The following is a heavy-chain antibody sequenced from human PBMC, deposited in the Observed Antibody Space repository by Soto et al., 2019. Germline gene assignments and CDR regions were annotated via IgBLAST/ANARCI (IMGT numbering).Heavy chain of an antibody. CDR3: ARGGYEEYYYYYYGMDV. V-gene: IGHV4-59*01. CDR2: IYYSGST. D-gene: IGHD5-12*01. CDR1: GGSISSYY. Sequence: SETLSLTCTVSGGSISSYYWSWIRQPPGKGLEWIGYIYYSGSTNYNPSLKSRVTISVDTSKNQFSLKLSSVTAADTAVYYCARGGYEEYYYYYYGMDVWGQGTTVTVSS. J-gene: IGHJ6*02.